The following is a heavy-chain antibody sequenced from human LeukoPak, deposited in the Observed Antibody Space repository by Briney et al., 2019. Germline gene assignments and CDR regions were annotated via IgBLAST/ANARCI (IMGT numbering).Heavy chain of an antibody. V-gene: IGHV3-23*01. Sequence: GGSLRLSCEASGFTFSSYAMSWVRQAPGKGLAWVSVISSSADSTYYADFVKGRFTISRDNSKNTLYLQMNNLRAEDTAVYYCAKPLEKYTYGGNFDYWGQGILVTVSS. D-gene: IGHD4-23*01. CDR1: GFTFSSYA. CDR2: ISSSADST. J-gene: IGHJ4*02. CDR3: AKPLEKYTYGGNFDY.